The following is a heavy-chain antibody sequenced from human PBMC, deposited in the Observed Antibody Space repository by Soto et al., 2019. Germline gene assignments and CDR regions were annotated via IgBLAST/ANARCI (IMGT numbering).Heavy chain of an antibody. CDR3: AKEKTVGGIRLDN. V-gene: IGHV3-30-3*01. Sequence: QVQLVESGGGVVQPGRSLRLSCAASGFTFTNYPMHWVRQAPGKGLEWVAVVSHDGINTYYGDSVKGRFTISRDNSKNTLYLQLSSLRTEDTAVFYCAKEKTVGGIRLDNWGQGTLVTVSS. J-gene: IGHJ4*02. CDR2: VSHDGINT. CDR1: GFTFTNYP. D-gene: IGHD1-26*01.